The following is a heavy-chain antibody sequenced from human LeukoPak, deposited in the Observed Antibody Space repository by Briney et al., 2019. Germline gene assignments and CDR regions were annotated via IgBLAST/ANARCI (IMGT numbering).Heavy chain of an antibody. J-gene: IGHJ4*02. Sequence: GGSLRLSCAASGFTFSDHYIDWVRQAPGKGLEWVARTRNKVNSYTTAYAASVTGRFTVSTDDSSNSVYLQMNSLKIEDTAVYYCASSRYGEGRRIIDFDYWGQGSLLTVSS. CDR1: GFTFSDHY. D-gene: IGHD5-18*01. V-gene: IGHV3-72*01. CDR3: ASSRYGEGRRIIDFDY. CDR2: TRNKVNSYTT.